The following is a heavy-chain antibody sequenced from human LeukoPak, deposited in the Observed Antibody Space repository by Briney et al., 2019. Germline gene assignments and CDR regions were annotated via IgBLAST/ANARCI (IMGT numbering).Heavy chain of an antibody. V-gene: IGHV3-21*01. CDR2: ISSSSGYI. J-gene: IGHJ4*02. CDR3: ARDGGYDSSGYYPSGIIDY. CDR1: GFTFSSYS. D-gene: IGHD3-22*01. Sequence: GGSLRLSCAASGFTFSSYSMNWVRQAPGKGLEWVSSISSSSGYIYYADSVKGRFTISRDNAKNSLYLQMNSLRAEDTAVYYCARDGGYDSSGYYPSGIIDYWGQGTLVTVSS.